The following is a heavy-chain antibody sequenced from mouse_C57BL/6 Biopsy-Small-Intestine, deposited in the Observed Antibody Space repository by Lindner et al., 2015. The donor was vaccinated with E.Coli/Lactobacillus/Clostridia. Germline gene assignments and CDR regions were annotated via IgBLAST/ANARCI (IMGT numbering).Heavy chain of an antibody. V-gene: IGHV1-39*01. D-gene: IGHD1-1*01. CDR2: INPNYGTT. J-gene: IGHJ2*01. Sequence: VQLQESGPELVKPGASVKISCKDSGYSFTDYNMNWVKQSNGKSLEWIGVINPNYGTTAYNQKFKDKATLTVDQSSRTAYMQLNSLTSEDSAVYYCARSSITVGYYFDYWGQGTTLTISS. CDR3: ARSSITVGYYFDY. CDR1: GYSFTDYN.